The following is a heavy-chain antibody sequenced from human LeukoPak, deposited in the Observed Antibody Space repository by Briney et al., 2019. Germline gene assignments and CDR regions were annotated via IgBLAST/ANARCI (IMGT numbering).Heavy chain of an antibody. V-gene: IGHV3-7*01. CDR2: IKHDGSEK. J-gene: IGHJ3*02. D-gene: IGHD6-6*01. CDR1: GVTFSSYA. CDR3: ARALVVAFDI. Sequence: GGSLRLSCAASGVTFSSYAMHWVRQAPGKGLEWVANIKHDGSEKYYVDSVKGRFTISRDNSNNSLYLQMNSLSAEDTALYYCARALVVAFDIWGQGTMVTVSS.